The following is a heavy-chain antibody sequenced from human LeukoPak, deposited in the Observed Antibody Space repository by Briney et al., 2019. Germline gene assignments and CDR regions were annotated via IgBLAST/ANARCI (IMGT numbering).Heavy chain of an antibody. CDR2: ISAYNGNT. CDR1: GYTFTSCG. CDR3: ARAYGRSSTSWKFDY. V-gene: IGHV1-18*04. D-gene: IGHD2-2*01. J-gene: IGHJ4*02. Sequence: ASVKVSCKASGYTFTSCGISWVRQAPGQGLEWMGWISAYNGNTNYAQKLQGRVTMTTDTSTSTAYMELRSLRSDDTAVYYCARAYGRSSTSWKFDYWGQGTLFTVSS.